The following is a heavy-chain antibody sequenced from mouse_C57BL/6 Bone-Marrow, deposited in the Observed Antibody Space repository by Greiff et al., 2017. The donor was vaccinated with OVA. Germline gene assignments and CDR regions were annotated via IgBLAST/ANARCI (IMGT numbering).Heavy chain of an antibody. D-gene: IGHD2-2*01. J-gene: IGHJ4*01. Sequence: EVKLQESGPELVKPGASVKIPCKASGYTFTDYNMDWVKQSHGKSLEWIGDINPNNGGTIYNQKFKGKATLTVDKSSSTAYMELRSLTSEDTAVYYCAGWGIWLRGVDYWGQGTSVTVSS. CDR3: AGWGIWLRGVDY. V-gene: IGHV1-18*01. CDR2: INPNNGGT. CDR1: GYTFTDYN.